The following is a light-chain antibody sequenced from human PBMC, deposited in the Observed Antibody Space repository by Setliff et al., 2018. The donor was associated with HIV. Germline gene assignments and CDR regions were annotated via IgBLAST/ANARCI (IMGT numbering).Light chain of an antibody. V-gene: IGLV2-14*03. CDR3: SAYATSHTYV. CDR1: SSDVGANNF. CDR2: EVS. Sequence: QSALTQPASVSGSPGQSSTISCTGTSSDVGANNFVSWYQQHPGEAPKLMISEVSNRPSGVSNRFSGSKSGNTASLTISGLQAEDEAHYYCSAYATSHTYVFGTGTKVTVL. J-gene: IGLJ1*01.